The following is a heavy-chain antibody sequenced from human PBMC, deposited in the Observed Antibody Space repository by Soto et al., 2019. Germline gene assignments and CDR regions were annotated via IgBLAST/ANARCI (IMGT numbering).Heavy chain of an antibody. Sequence: QITLKESGPTLVKPTQTLTLTCTFSGFSLSTSGVGVGWIRQPPGKALEWLALIYWDDDKRYSPSLKSRLTITQHTSKNRVVLTVPNVDPVDTAAYYCAHSAVYDYVSGDYRFISSYDYWGQGTLVTFSS. CDR3: AHSAVYDYVSGDYRFISSYDY. CDR1: GFSLSTSGVG. CDR2: IYWDDDK. D-gene: IGHD3-16*02. J-gene: IGHJ4*01. V-gene: IGHV2-5*02.